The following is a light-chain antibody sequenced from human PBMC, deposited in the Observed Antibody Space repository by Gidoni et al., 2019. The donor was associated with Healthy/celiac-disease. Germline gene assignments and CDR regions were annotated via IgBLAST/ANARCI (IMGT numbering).Light chain of an antibody. CDR2: DAS. J-gene: IGKJ4*01. Sequence: EIVLTQSPATLSLSPGKRATLSCRASQSVSSYLAWYQQKPGQAPRLLIYDASNRATGIPARFSGSGSGTDFTLTISSLEPEDFAVYYCQQRSNWPRLTFXGXTKVEIK. CDR1: QSVSSY. CDR3: QQRSNWPRLT. V-gene: IGKV3-11*01.